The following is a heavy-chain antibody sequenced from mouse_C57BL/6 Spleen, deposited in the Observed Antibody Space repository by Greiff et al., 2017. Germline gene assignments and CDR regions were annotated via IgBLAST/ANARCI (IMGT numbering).Heavy chain of an antibody. CDR2: IDPSDSET. Sequence: QLQLQQPGAELVRPGSSVKLSCKASGYTFTSYWMHWVKQRPIQGLEWIGNIDPSDSETHYNQKFKDKATLTVDKSSSTAYMQLSSLTSEDSAVYYCARVSYGSSYLFAYWGQGTLVTVSA. D-gene: IGHD1-1*01. CDR3: ARVSYGSSYLFAY. V-gene: IGHV1-52*01. J-gene: IGHJ3*01. CDR1: GYTFTSYW.